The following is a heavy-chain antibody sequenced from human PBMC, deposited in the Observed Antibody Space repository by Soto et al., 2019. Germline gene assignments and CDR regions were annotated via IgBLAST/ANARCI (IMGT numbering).Heavy chain of an antibody. CDR3: GYGMDV. J-gene: IGHJ6*02. V-gene: IGHV4-39*01. CDR2: VYSSGGT. Sequence: SETLSLTCTVSGGSISSSSYYWGWIRQPPGKGLEWIGSVYSSGGTYYNPSLKSRVTISVDTSKNQFSLKLSSVTAADSAVYYCGYGMDVWGQGTTVTVSS. CDR1: GGSISSSSYY.